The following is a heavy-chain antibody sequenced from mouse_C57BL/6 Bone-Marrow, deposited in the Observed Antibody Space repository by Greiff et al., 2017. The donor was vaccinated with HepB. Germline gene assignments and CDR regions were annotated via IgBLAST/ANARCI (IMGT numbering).Heavy chain of an antibody. D-gene: IGHD1-1*01. Sequence: QVQLQQPGAELVKPGASVKVSCKASGYTFTSYWMHWVKQRPGQGLEWIGRIHPSDSDTNYNQKFKGKATLTVDKASSTAYMQLSILTSEDSAVYYCAILALLLRYPFAYWGQGTLVTVSA. V-gene: IGHV1-74*01. CDR3: AILALLLRYPFAY. CDR1: GYTFTSYW. CDR2: IHPSDSDT. J-gene: IGHJ3*01.